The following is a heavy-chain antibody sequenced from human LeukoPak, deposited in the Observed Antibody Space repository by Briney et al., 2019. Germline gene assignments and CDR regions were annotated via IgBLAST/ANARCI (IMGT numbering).Heavy chain of an antibody. Sequence: SETLSLTCTVSGGSISSYYWSWIRQPPGKGLEWIGYIYTSGSTNYNPSLKSRVTISVDTSKNQFSLKLSSVTAADTAVYYCARLEGYYYDNSGPTNWFDPWGQGTLVTVSS. V-gene: IGHV4-4*09. D-gene: IGHD3-22*01. J-gene: IGHJ5*02. CDR1: GGSISSYY. CDR2: IYTSGST. CDR3: ARLEGYYYDNSGPTNWFDP.